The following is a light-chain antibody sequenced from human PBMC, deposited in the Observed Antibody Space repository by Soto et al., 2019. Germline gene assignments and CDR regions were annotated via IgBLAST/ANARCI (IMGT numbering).Light chain of an antibody. CDR1: QSISDK. CDR3: QQYNTWPIT. CDR2: RGS. Sequence: EVLMTQSPDTLYVSPGERVTLSCRASQSISDKLAWYQQKPGQGPRLLVYRGSIRTLGIPARFSGSESGTEFTLTISSLQSDDFAVYYCQQYNTWPITVGQWTRLEIK. V-gene: IGKV3-15*01. J-gene: IGKJ5*01.